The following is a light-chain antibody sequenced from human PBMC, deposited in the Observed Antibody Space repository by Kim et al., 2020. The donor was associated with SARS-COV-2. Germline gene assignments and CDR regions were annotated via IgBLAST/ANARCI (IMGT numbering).Light chain of an antibody. V-gene: IGLV3-19*01. CDR2: GRN. CDR3: QSRDSVGNVV. Sequence: SSELTQDPAVSVALGQTVRITCQGDSLRSYYATWYQQKPRQAPVLVIYGRNNRPSGIPDRISGSTSGNTASLTISGAQAEDEADFYCQSRDSVGNVVFGGGTQLTVL. CDR1: SLRSYY. J-gene: IGLJ2*01.